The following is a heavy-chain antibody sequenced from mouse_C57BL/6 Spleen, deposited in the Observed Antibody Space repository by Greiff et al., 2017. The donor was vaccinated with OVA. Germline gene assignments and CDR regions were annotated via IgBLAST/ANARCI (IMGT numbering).Heavy chain of an antibody. D-gene: IGHD2-2*01. Sequence: QVQLQQPGAELVKPGASVKLSCKASGYTFTSYWMHWVTQRPGRGLAWIGRIDPNSGGPQYNEQFKSKATLTVDKPSSTDYMQISSLTSEDSAVYYCARSGGYDAWFAYWGQGTLVTVSA. J-gene: IGHJ3*01. V-gene: IGHV1-72*01. CDR2: IDPNSGGP. CDR1: GYTFTSYW. CDR3: ARSGGYDAWFAY.